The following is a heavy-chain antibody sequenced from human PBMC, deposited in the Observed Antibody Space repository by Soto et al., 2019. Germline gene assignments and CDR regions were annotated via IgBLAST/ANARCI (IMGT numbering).Heavy chain of an antibody. CDR3: ARDSGVDYAHYYCGMDV. V-gene: IGHV4-61*01. Sequence: QVQLQESGPGLVKPSETLSLTCTVSGGSVSSGSYYWSWIRQPPGKGLEWIGYIYYSGSTNYNPSLKSRVTISVDTSKNQFSLKLSSVTAADTAVYYCARDSGVDYAHYYCGMDVWGQGTTVTVSS. D-gene: IGHD4-17*01. J-gene: IGHJ6*02. CDR1: GGSVSSGSYY. CDR2: IYYSGST.